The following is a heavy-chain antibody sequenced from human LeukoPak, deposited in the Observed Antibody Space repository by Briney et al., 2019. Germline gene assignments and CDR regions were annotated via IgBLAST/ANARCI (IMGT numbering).Heavy chain of an antibody. CDR1: GFTFDDYA. Sequence: GGSLRLSCAASGFTFDDYAMHWVRQAPGKGLEWVSGISWNGGNIGYADSVKGRFIISRDNARNSLYLQMNSLRAEDTAVYYCARDVIGGNDWFDPWGQGTLVTVSS. CDR3: ARDVIGGNDWFDP. D-gene: IGHD3-16*02. V-gene: IGHV3-9*01. J-gene: IGHJ5*02. CDR2: ISWNGGNI.